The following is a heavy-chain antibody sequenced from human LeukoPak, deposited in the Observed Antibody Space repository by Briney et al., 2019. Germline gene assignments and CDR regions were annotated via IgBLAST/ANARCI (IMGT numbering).Heavy chain of an antibody. Sequence: SETLSLTCTVSGGSISSSSYYWGWIRQPPGKGLEWIGSTYYSGSTYYNPSLKSRVTISVDTSKNQFSPKLSSVTAADTAVYYCARATIFGVVITLDYWGQGTLVTVSS. D-gene: IGHD3-3*01. V-gene: IGHV4-39*01. CDR1: GGSISSSSYY. J-gene: IGHJ4*02. CDR3: ARATIFGVVITLDY. CDR2: TYYSGST.